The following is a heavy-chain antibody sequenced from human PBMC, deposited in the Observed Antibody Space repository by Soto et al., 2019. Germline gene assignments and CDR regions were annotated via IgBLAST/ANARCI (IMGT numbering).Heavy chain of an antibody. CDR1: GDSVSSDITS. D-gene: IGHD3-10*01. Sequence: SQTLSLTCAISGDSVSSDITSWNWIRQSPSRGLEWLGRTYYRSKWFHDYAASVKSRITINPDTSKNQFSLELNSMTPEDTAVYYCARGNALDVWGQGTVVNVS. V-gene: IGHV6-1*01. CDR3: ARGNALDV. CDR2: TYYRSKWFH. J-gene: IGHJ3*01.